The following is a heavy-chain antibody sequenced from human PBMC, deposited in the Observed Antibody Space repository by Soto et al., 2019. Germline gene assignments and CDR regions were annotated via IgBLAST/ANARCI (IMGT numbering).Heavy chain of an antibody. CDR3: ARGYSSSSGSGP. V-gene: IGHV3-11*06. CDR2: ISPGSRYP. Sequence: GGSLRLSCAGSGFTFGDSYMSWIRQAPGKGLEWLSYISPGSRYPAYADSVKGRFTISRDNAKRSLYLQMNSLRAEDTAVYYCARGYSSSSGSGPWGQGTLVTVSS. D-gene: IGHD6-6*01. CDR1: GFTFGDSY. J-gene: IGHJ5*02.